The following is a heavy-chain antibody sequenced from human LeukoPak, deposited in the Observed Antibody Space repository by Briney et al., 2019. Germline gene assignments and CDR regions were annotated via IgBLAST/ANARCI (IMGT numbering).Heavy chain of an antibody. CDR1: GGTFSGYY. CDR3: ARRPPMVRGLGY. J-gene: IGHJ4*02. CDR2: INHSGST. V-gene: IGHV4-34*01. Sequence: SETLSLTCAVYGGTFSGYYWSWIRQPPGKGLEWIGEINHSGSTNYNPSLKSRVTISVDTSKNQFSLKLSSVTAADTAVYYCARRPPMVRGLGYWGQGTLVTVSS. D-gene: IGHD3-10*01.